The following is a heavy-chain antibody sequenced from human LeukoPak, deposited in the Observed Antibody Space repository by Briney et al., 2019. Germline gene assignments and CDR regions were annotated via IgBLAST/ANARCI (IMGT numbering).Heavy chain of an antibody. CDR3: AKDSQYYGSGAIDY. J-gene: IGHJ4*02. CDR2: ISWNSGSI. Sequence: PGRSLRLSCAASGFTFDDYAMHWVRQAPGKGLEWVSGISWNSGSIGYADSVKGRFTISRDNAKNSLYLQMNSLRAEDTALYYCAKDSQYYGSGAIDYWGQGTLVTVSS. D-gene: IGHD3-10*01. CDR1: GFTFDDYA. V-gene: IGHV3-9*01.